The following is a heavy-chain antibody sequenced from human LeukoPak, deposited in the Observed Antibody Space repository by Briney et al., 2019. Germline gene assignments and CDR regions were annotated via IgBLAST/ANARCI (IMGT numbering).Heavy chain of an antibody. D-gene: IGHD5-18*01. Sequence: GGSLRLSCAVSGLXFSSYSISWVRQAPGKGRYWVSGISASGSSTYYADSVKGRFTISRDNSKNTLFLQMNSLRAEDTAVYYCASARGSNYGSLGDWGQGTLVTVSS. J-gene: IGHJ4*02. CDR3: ASARGSNYGSLGD. CDR2: ISASGSST. CDR1: GLXFSSYS. V-gene: IGHV3-23*01.